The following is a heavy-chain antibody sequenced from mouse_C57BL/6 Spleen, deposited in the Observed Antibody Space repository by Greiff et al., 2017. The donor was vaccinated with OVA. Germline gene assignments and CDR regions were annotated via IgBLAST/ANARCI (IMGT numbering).Heavy chain of an antibody. CDR3: TRLYYGSSPYYFDY. Sequence: QVQLQQSGAELVRPGASVTLSCKASGYTFTDYEMHWVKQTPVHGLEWIGAIDPETGGTAYNQKFKGKAILTADKSSSTAYMELRSLTSEDSAVYYCTRLYYGSSPYYFDYWGQGTTLTVSS. J-gene: IGHJ2*01. CDR2: IDPETGGT. V-gene: IGHV1-15*01. CDR1: GYTFTDYE. D-gene: IGHD1-1*01.